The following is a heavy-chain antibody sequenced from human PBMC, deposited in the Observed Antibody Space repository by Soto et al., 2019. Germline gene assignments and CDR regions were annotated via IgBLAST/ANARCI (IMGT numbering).Heavy chain of an antibody. CDR2: ISCDGSNK. Sequence: QVQLVESGGGVVQPGRSLRLSCAASGFTFSSYAMHWVRQAPGKGLGWVAVISCDGSNKYYADSVKARFTISRDNSKNTLYLQMNSLRAEDTAVYYCARDDTFYYYGMDVWGQGTTVTVSS. V-gene: IGHV3-30-3*01. CDR3: ARDDTFYYYGMDV. CDR1: GFTFSSYA. J-gene: IGHJ6*02.